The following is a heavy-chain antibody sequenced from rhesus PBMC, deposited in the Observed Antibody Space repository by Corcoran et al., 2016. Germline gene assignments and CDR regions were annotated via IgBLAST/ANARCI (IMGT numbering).Heavy chain of an antibody. D-gene: IGHD6-31*01. V-gene: IGHV3-16*01. CDR3: TRGGYSSGWPFDY. CDR2: NKNKADGGTA. CDR1: GFTFSNYW. Sequence: EVQLVESGGGLVQPGGSLRLSCAASGFTFSNYWMNWVRQAPGKGLNWVGRNKNKADGGTAAYAESVKGKFNISKDDSKNTLYLQMTSLKTEDTAVYYCTRGGYSSGWPFDYWGQGVLVTVSS. J-gene: IGHJ4*01.